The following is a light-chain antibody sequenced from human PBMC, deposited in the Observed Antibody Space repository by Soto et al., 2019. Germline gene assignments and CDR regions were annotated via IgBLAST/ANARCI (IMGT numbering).Light chain of an antibody. CDR2: KAS. V-gene: IGKV1-5*03. CDR3: QQYNNYPWT. CDR1: QSISSW. J-gene: IGKJ1*01. Sequence: DIQMTQSLSTLSASVGDRVTITCRASQSISSWLGWYQQKPGKAPKLLIYKASSLESGVPSRFSGSGSGTEFTLTINSLQPDDFATYYCQQYNNYPWTFGQGTKVEIK.